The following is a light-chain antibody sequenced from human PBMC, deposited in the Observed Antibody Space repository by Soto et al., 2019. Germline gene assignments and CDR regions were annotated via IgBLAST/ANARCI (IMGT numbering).Light chain of an antibody. J-gene: IGKJ4*01. CDR3: QQLESYPST. V-gene: IGKV1-9*01. Sequence: IQMTQSPSTLSASVGDRVTITCRASQRVXSRLAWYQAKPGKAPKFLXDPASTLQRGGPSRLSGSGSGTDFTLTISSLQPEDFATYYCQQLESYPSTFGGGTKVEIK. CDR2: PAS. CDR1: QRVXSR.